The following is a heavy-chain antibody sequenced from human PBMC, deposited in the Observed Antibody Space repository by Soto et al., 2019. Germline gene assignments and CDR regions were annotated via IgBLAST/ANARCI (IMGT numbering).Heavy chain of an antibody. CDR2: IFHDGTA. CDR1: GVSISSGNW. D-gene: IGHD3-10*01. V-gene: IGHV4-4*02. J-gene: IGHJ4*02. Sequence: SETLSLTCAVSGVSISSGNWWTWVRQTPQRGLEYIGEIFHDGTANYYPSFERRVAISVDTPKNQFSLKLTSVTAADTAIYFCARLVYDTRLNYMYFDLWGQGALVTVSS. CDR3: ARLVYDTRLNYMYFDL.